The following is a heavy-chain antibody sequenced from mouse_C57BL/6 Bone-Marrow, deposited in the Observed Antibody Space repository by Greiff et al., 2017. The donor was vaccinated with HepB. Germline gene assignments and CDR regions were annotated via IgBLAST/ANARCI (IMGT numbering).Heavy chain of an antibody. V-gene: IGHV5-6*02. CDR2: ISSGGSYT. CDR3: ARHGTHYYGSSAWFAY. Sequence: EVKLVESGGDLVKPGGSLKLSCAASGFTFSSYGMSWVRQTPDKRLEWVATISSGGSYTYYPDSVKGRFTISRDNAKNTLYLQMSSLKSEDTAMYYCARHGTHYYGSSAWFAYWGQGTLVTVSA. D-gene: IGHD1-1*01. J-gene: IGHJ3*01. CDR1: GFTFSSYG.